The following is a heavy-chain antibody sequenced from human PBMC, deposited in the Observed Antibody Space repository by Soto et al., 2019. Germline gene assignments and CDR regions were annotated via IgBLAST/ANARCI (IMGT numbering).Heavy chain of an antibody. CDR3: ARDKTKIFGVVQKIDY. J-gene: IGHJ4*02. Sequence: ASVKVSCKASGYTFTSYGISWVRQAPGQGLEWMGWISAYNGNTNYAQKLQGRVTMTTDTSTSTAYMELRSLRSDDTAVYYCARDKTKIFGVVQKIDYWGQGSLVTVSS. V-gene: IGHV1-18*04. CDR2: ISAYNGNT. D-gene: IGHD3-3*01. CDR1: GYTFTSYG.